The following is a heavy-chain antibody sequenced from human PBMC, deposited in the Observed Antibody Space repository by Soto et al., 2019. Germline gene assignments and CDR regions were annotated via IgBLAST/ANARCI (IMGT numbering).Heavy chain of an antibody. Sequence: QVQLVESGGGVVQPGRSLRLSCAASGFTFSSYGMHWVRQAPGKGLEWVAVIWYDGSNKYYADSVKGRFTISSDNSENTLYLQMNSLRAEDTAVYYCARDPVVPDPRRNYYYGMDVWGQGTTVTVSS. J-gene: IGHJ6*02. CDR1: GFTFSSYG. D-gene: IGHD2-2*01. CDR2: IWYDGSNK. CDR3: ARDPVVPDPRRNYYYGMDV. V-gene: IGHV3-33*01.